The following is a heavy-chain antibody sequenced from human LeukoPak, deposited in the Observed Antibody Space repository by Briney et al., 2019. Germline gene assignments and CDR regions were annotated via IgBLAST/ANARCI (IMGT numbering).Heavy chain of an antibody. CDR3: ARRDTAMSTGAFDY. Sequence: SETLSLTCAVSGGPISNFYWSWIRQPPGKGLEWIGYIYYSGTTNYNPSLKSRVTISVDTSKNQFSLKLRSVTAADTAVYYCARRDTAMSTGAFDYWGQGTLVTVS. J-gene: IGHJ4*02. V-gene: IGHV4-59*01. D-gene: IGHD5-18*01. CDR1: GGPISNFY. CDR2: IYYSGTT.